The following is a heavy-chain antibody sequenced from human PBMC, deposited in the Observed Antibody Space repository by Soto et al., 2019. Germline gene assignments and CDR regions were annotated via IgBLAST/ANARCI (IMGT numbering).Heavy chain of an antibody. D-gene: IGHD1-1*01. CDR1: GFTFSSYS. CDR3: ARQTTVFSYYYGMDV. V-gene: IGHV3-21*01. Sequence: GGSVRLSCAASGFTFSSYSMNWVRQAPGKGLEWVSSISSSSSYIYYADSVKGRFTISRDNAKNSLYLQMNSLRAEDTAVYYCARQTTVFSYYYGMDVWGQGTTVTVSS. J-gene: IGHJ6*02. CDR2: ISSSSSYI.